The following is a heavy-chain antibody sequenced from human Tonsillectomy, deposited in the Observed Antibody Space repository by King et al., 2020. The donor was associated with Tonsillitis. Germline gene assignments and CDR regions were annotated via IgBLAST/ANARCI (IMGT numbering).Heavy chain of an antibody. D-gene: IGHD2-15*01. CDR1: GFTFSSYA. CDR2: ISASGGTT. CDR3: AKDGGSSRRHFDY. V-gene: IGHV3-23*04. J-gene: IGHJ4*02. Sequence: VQLVESGGGLVQPGGSLRLSCAASGFTFSSYAMSWVRQAPGKGLEWVSVISASGGTTYYADSVKGRFTISRDNSKNTLYLQMNSLKAEETAVYYCAKDGGSSRRHFDYWGQGTLVTVSS.